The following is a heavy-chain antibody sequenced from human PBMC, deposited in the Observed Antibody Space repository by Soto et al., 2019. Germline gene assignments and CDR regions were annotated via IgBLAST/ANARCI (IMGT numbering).Heavy chain of an antibody. D-gene: IGHD3-3*01. J-gene: IGHJ5*02. CDR1: GFSLSTSGAA. V-gene: IGHV2-5*02. CDR3: AHRTTMTIFVLIIDNGIWFDP. Sequence: QINLIESGPTLVKPTQTLTLTCTFSGFSLSTSGAAVGWVRQPPGRALEWLALIYWDGDKRYNASLGNRLTITKDTSMNQVDLTFTNVGPVDTATYYCAHRTTMTIFVLIIDNGIWFDPWGQGTRIIVSS. CDR2: IYWDGDK.